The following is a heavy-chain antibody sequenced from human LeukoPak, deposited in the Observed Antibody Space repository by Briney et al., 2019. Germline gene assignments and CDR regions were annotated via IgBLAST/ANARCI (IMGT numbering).Heavy chain of an antibody. J-gene: IGHJ5*02. V-gene: IGHV4-59*01. CDR3: ARALFVCSGGSYSYNWFDP. CDR2: IYYSGST. Sequence: SETLALTCTFSGGSISSYYWSWIRQPPGKGLEWMGYIYYSGSTNYNPSLTSRVTISVDTAKNQFSLKLSSVTAADTAVYYCARALFVCSGGSYSYNWFDPWGQGTLVTVSS. CDR1: GGSISSYY. D-gene: IGHD2-15*01.